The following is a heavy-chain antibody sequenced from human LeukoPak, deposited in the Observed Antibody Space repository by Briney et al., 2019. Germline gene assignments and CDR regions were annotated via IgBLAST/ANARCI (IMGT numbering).Heavy chain of an antibody. D-gene: IGHD5-18*01. CDR1: AFIFSGHW. V-gene: IGHV3-7*01. CDR3: ARDRGWIQHDI. J-gene: IGHJ3*02. CDR2: IKGDGSAK. Sequence: RPGGSLRLSCEGSAFIFSGHWMNWVRQAPGKGLEWVAFIKGDGSAKKYVDSVKGRFTISRDDAKNSLFLQMNSLRAEDTAVYYCARDRGWIQHDIWGQGTMVTVSS.